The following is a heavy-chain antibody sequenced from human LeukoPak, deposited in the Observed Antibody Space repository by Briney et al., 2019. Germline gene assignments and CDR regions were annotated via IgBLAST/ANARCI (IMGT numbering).Heavy chain of an antibody. CDR1: GYTFTNFD. CDR2: INAGNGNT. Sequence: GASMKVSCKASGYTFTNFDINWVRQAPGQRLEWMGWINAGNGNTKYSQKFQGRVTITRDTSASTAYMELSSLRSEDTSVYYCARPRPGSDYVDDAFDIWGQGTMVTVSS. J-gene: IGHJ3*02. V-gene: IGHV1-3*01. D-gene: IGHD5-12*01. CDR3: ARPRPGSDYVDDAFDI.